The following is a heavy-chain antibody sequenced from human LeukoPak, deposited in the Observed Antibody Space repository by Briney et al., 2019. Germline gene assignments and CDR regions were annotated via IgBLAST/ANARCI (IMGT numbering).Heavy chain of an antibody. D-gene: IGHD3-10*01. CDR2: IYYSGST. J-gene: IGHJ6*02. Sequence: SETLSLTCTVSGGSISSYYWSWIRQPPGKGLEWIGYIYYSGSTNCNPSLKSRVTISVDTSKNQFSLKLSSVTAADTAVYYCARLKYYGSGSYYSPYYYGMDVWGQGTTVTVSS. CDR1: GGSISSYY. V-gene: IGHV4-59*08. CDR3: ARLKYYGSGSYYSPYYYGMDV.